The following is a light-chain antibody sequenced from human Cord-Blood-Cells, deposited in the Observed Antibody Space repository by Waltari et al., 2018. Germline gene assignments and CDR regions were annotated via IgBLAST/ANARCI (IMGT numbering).Light chain of an antibody. CDR2: AES. CDR3: QQLNSYPYP. Sequence: DIQLTQSPSFLSASVGDRVTITCRASQGISSYLAWYQQKPGKAPKILIFAESTLQSGVPSRFSGSGSGTEFALTISSLQPEDFATYYGQQLNSYPYPFGQGTKLEIK. J-gene: IGKJ2*01. V-gene: IGKV1-9*01. CDR1: QGISSY.